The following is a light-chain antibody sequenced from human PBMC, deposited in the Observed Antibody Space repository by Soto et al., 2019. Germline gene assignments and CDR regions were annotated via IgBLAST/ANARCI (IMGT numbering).Light chain of an antibody. J-gene: IGKJ5*01. Sequence: EIVLTQSPATLSLSPGERATLSCRASQSVSTYLAWYQQKPGQAPRLLMYDASNRATGIPARFSGSGSGTDFTLTIRRLEPEDFAVYYCQQRSNWPKITFGQGTRLEIK. CDR3: QQRSNWPKIT. V-gene: IGKV3-11*01. CDR1: QSVSTY. CDR2: DAS.